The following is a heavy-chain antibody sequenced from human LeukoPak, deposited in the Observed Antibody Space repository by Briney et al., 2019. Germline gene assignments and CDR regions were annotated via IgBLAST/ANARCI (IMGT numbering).Heavy chain of an antibody. D-gene: IGHD2-2*01. CDR1: GFTFSSYS. CDR2: ISSSSSTI. CDR3: ARGDIVVVPAAIRLYYYYMDV. Sequence: GGSLRLSCAASGFTFSSYSMNWVRQAPGKGLEWVSYISSSSSTIYYADSVKGRFTISRDNAKNSLYLQMNSLRAEDTAVYYCARGDIVVVPAAIRLYYYYMDVWGKGTTVTVSS. V-gene: IGHV3-48*01. J-gene: IGHJ6*03.